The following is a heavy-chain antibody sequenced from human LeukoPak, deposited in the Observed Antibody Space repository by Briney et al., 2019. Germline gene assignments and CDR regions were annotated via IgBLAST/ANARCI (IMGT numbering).Heavy chain of an antibody. CDR1: GYTLTSYA. Sequence: ASVKVSCKASGYTLTSYAMHWVRQAPGQRLEWMGWINAGNGNTKYSQKFQGRVTITRDTSASTAYMELSSLRSEDTAVYYCASALRAAAGINYWGQGTLVTVTS. CDR2: INAGNGNT. J-gene: IGHJ4*02. D-gene: IGHD6-13*01. V-gene: IGHV1-3*01. CDR3: ASALRAAAGINY.